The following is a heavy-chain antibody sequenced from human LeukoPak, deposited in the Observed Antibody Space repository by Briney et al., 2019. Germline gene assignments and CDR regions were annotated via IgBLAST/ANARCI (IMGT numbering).Heavy chain of an antibody. J-gene: IGHJ6*03. V-gene: IGHV3-7*01. CDR3: ARAKNIVVVPAAIPAGAYYMDV. Sequence: GGSLRLSRAASGFTFSSYWMSWVRQAPGKGLEWVANIKQDGSEKYYVDSVKGRFTISRDNAKNSLYLQMNSLRAEDTAVYYCARAKNIVVVPAAIPAGAYYMDVWGKGTTVTVSS. CDR1: GFTFSSYW. CDR2: IKQDGSEK. D-gene: IGHD2-2*01.